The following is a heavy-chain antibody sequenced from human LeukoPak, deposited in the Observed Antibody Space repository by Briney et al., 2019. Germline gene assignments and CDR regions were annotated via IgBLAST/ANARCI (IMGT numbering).Heavy chain of an antibody. Sequence: GGSLRLSCAASGFTFSSYAMSWVRQAPGKGLEWVSTITGNGGNTYYADSVKGRFTISRDNAKNSLYLQMNSLRAEDTAVYYCARDLGYSSSSYYFDYWGQGTLVTVSS. J-gene: IGHJ4*02. CDR3: ARDLGYSSSSYYFDY. CDR1: GFTFSSYA. CDR2: ITGNGGNT. D-gene: IGHD6-6*01. V-gene: IGHV3-23*01.